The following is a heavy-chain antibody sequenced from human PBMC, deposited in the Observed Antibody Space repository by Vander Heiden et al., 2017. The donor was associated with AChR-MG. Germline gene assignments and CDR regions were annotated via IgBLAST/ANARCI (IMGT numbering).Heavy chain of an antibody. J-gene: IGHJ6*02. D-gene: IGHD4-4*01. CDR3: ARVGDDYSNQGYYYGMDV. V-gene: IGHV1-69*06. CDR1: GGTFSSYA. Sequence: QVQLVQSGAEVKKPGSSVKVSCKASGGTFSSYAISWVRQAPGQGLEWMGGIIPIFGTANYAQKFQGRVTITADKSTSTAYMELSSLRSEDTAVYYCARVGDDYSNQGYYYGMDVWGQGTTVTVSS. CDR2: IIPIFGTA.